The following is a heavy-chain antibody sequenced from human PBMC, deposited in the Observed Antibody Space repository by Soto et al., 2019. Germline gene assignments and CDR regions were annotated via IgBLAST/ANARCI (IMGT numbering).Heavy chain of an antibody. CDR1: GFTFSTYA. Sequence: VGSLRLSCSASGFTFSTYAMTWVRQAPGRWLEWVSTILHDETPFYTYSVKGRFTISRDNVRGTLYLQINGLRVEDAALYYCAKDLFPTSGQRFFFESWGQGSLVTVSS. CDR2: ILHDETP. D-gene: IGHD2-21*01. CDR3: AKDLFPTSGQRFFFES. J-gene: IGHJ4*02. V-gene: IGHV3-23*01.